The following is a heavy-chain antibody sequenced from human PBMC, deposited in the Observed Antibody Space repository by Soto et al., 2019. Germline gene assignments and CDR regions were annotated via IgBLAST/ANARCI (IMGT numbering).Heavy chain of an antibody. CDR3: ARVWGGAFDI. CDR1: GGSISSYY. Sequence: QVQLQESGPGLVKPSETLSLTCTVSGGSISSYYWSWIRQPPGKGLEWIGYIYYSGGTNYNPSLXRXVXIXXDTSKNQFALKLSSVTAADTAVYYCARVWGGAFDIWGQGTMVTVSS. CDR2: IYYSGGT. J-gene: IGHJ3*02. V-gene: IGHV4-59*01. D-gene: IGHD3-10*01.